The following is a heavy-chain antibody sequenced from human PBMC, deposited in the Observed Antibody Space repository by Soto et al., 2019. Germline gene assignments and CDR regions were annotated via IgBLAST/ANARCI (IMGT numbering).Heavy chain of an antibody. V-gene: IGHV1-18*01. CDR1: GYTFTSYG. CDR2: ISTYNGNT. D-gene: IGHD3-22*01. J-gene: IGHJ4*02. Sequence: QVQLEQSGAEVKKPGASVKVSCKASGYTFTSYGISWVRQAPGQGLEWMGWISTYNGNTKYAQKLQGRVTMTTDTSTSKVYMEPRSLRSDDTAVYYCARDFGGKRSYYDSSAYEYYFDYWGQGTLVTVSS. CDR3: ARDFGGKRSYYDSSAYEYYFDY.